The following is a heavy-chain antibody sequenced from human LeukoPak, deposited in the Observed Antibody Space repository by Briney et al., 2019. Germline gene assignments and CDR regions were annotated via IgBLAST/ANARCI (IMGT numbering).Heavy chain of an antibody. CDR1: GFTFSSYE. D-gene: IGHD5-24*01. CDR2: IYSGGST. V-gene: IGHV3-53*01. J-gene: IGHJ4*02. Sequence: GSLRLSCAASGFTFSSYEMNWVRQAPGKGLEWVSVIYSGGSTYYADSVKGRFTISRDNSKNTLYLQMNSLRAEDTAVYYCARGNRRDGYNFDYWGQGTLVTVSS. CDR3: ARGNRRDGYNFDY.